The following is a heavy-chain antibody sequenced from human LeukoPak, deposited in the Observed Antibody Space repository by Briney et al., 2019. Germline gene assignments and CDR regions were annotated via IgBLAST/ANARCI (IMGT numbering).Heavy chain of an antibody. CDR3: AGSGGLSNQGAVFDY. V-gene: IGHV3-74*01. D-gene: IGHD3-10*01. CDR1: GFTFSSYW. Sequence: GGSLRLSCAASGFTFSSYWMHWVRQAPGKGLVWVSRINTDGSSTSYADSVKGRFTISRDNAKNTLYLQMNSLRAEDTAVYYCAGSGGLSNQGAVFDYWGQGTLVTVSS. CDR2: INTDGSST. J-gene: IGHJ4*02.